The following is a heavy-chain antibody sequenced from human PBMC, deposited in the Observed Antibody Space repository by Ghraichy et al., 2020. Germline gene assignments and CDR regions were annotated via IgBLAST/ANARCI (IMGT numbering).Heavy chain of an antibody. D-gene: IGHD2-21*02. Sequence: SETLSLTCSVSSGSVSGTTWWTWVRQAPGKGLEWIGQIYGSGGTNYNPSLGSRVTISIDKSKNLFSLNLRSVTAADTVVYYCAGDRGYCGGDRYFDSWGQGALVTVSS. CDR2: IYGSGGT. CDR1: SGSVSGTTW. J-gene: IGHJ5*01. CDR3: AGDRGYCGGDRYFDS. V-gene: IGHV4-4*02.